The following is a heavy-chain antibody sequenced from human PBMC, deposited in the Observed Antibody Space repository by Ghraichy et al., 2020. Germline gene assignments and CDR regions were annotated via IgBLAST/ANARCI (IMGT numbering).Heavy chain of an antibody. V-gene: IGHV1-18*01. Sequence: ASVKVSCKASGYTFTSYGISWVRQAPGQGLEWMGWISAYNGNTNYAQKLQGRVTMTTDTSTSTAYMELRSLRSDDTAVYYCARKEFVESRPNHGRLGVVQRYCEGMDVWGRATTVAVS. J-gene: IGHJ6*02. CDR2: ISAYNGNT. CDR1: GYTFTSYG. D-gene: IGHD2-2*01. CDR3: ARKEFVESRPNHGRLGVVQRYCEGMDV.